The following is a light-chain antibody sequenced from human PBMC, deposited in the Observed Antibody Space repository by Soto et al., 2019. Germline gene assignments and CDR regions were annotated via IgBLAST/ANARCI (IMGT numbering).Light chain of an antibody. CDR2: GAS. CDR1: QSVSSN. J-gene: IGKJ2*01. V-gene: IGKV3-15*01. Sequence: EIVMTQSPATLSVSPGERATLSCRASQSVSSNLAWYQQKPGQAPRLLIYGASTRATGIPARFSGSGSVTEFTLTISSLQSEDFAVYSCQQYNNWPPYTFGQGTKLEI. CDR3: QQYNNWPPYT.